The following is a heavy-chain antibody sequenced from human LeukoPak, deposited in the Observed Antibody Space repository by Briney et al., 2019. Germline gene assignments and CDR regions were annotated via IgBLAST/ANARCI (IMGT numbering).Heavy chain of an antibody. Sequence: ASVKDSCKDSGYSFFNYVISWGRQALGQGLEWMGWISPYSGNTNYAQKRQGRVTVTTDESTTTADMELRRLRSDDTAVYYCTREGTTFDYWGQGTLATVSS. CDR1: GYSFFNYV. J-gene: IGHJ4*02. V-gene: IGHV1-18*01. CDR2: ISPYSGNT. D-gene: IGHD4-11*01. CDR3: TREGTTFDY.